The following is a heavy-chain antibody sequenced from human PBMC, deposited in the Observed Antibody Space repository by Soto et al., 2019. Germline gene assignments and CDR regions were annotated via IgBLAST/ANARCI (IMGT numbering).Heavy chain of an antibody. J-gene: IGHJ5*02. D-gene: IGHD5-12*01. Sequence: SETLSLTCTVSGGSISSSSYYWGWIRQPPGKGLEWIGSIYYSGSTYYNPSLKSRVTISVDTSKNQFSLKLSSVTAADTAVYYCARRDSGYENWFDPWGQGTLVTVSS. CDR2: IYYSGST. CDR1: GGSISSSSYY. CDR3: ARRDSGYENWFDP. V-gene: IGHV4-39*01.